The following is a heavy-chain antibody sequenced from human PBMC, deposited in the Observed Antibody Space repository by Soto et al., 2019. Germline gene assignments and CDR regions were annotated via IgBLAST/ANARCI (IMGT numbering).Heavy chain of an antibody. CDR3: ATRPHRSERDGYFGVFDY. CDR1: GFTFSSYA. J-gene: IGHJ4*02. V-gene: IGHV3-7*01. Sequence: GGSLRLSCAASGFTFSSYAMHWVRQAPGKGPEWVANIKQDGSDTYYVDSVKGRFTISRDNAKNSLYLQMNSLRAEDTAVYYCATRPHRSERDGYFGVFDYWGQGTLVTVSS. CDR2: IKQDGSDT. D-gene: IGHD2-2*03.